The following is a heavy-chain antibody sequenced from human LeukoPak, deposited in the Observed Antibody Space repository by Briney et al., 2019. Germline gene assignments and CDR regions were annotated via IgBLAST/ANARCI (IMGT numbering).Heavy chain of an antibody. CDR3: AIMHGYYDGTGYWVQ. Sequence: GGSLRLSCVASGFTFGSYGMSWVCQAPGKGLEWVSFITTNGGRTSYADSVEGRFTISRDNPRNTLYMQMNSLRDEDTAVYYCAIMHGYYDGTGYWVQWGQGTLVTVSS. CDR1: GFTFGSYG. V-gene: IGHV3-23*01. CDR2: ITTNGGRT. D-gene: IGHD3-22*01. J-gene: IGHJ1*01.